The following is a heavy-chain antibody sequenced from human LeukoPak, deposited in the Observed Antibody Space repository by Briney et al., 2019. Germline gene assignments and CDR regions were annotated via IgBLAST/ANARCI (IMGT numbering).Heavy chain of an antibody. CDR2: IRYDGSNK. D-gene: IGHD1-26*01. V-gene: IGHV3-30*02. Sequence: PGGSLRLSCAASGFTFSSYGMHWVRQAPGKGLEWVAFIRYDGSNKYYADSVKGRFTISRENSKNTLYLQMNSLRAEDTAVYYCAAAKGARDYFDYWGQGTLVTVSS. CDR3: AAAKGARDYFDY. J-gene: IGHJ4*02. CDR1: GFTFSSYG.